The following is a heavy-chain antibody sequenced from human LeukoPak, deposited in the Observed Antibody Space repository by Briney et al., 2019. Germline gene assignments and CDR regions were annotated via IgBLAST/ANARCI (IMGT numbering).Heavy chain of an antibody. J-gene: IGHJ6*03. CDR3: ARENYYYYYMDV. Sequence: GGSLRLSCAASGFTFSSYSMNWVRQAPGKGLEWVSSISSSSSYIYYADSVKGRFTISRDNAKNSLNLQMNSLRAEDTAVYYCARENYYYYYMDVWGKGTTVTVSS. V-gene: IGHV3-21*01. CDR1: GFTFSSYS. CDR2: ISSSSSYI.